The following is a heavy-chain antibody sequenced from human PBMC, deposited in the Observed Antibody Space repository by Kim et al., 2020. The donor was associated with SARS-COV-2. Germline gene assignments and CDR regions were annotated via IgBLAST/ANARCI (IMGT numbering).Heavy chain of an antibody. J-gene: IGHJ4*02. CDR3: ARDWHYYDSSGYLIDY. Sequence: SVKGRFTISRDNSKNTLYQQMNSLRAEDTAVYYCARDWHYYDSSGYLIDYWGQGTLVTVSS. V-gene: IGHV3-30*01. D-gene: IGHD3-22*01.